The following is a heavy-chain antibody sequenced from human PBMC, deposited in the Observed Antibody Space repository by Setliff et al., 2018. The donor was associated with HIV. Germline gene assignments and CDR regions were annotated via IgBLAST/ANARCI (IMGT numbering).Heavy chain of an antibody. CDR2: INPYSGGT. CDR1: GYTFTAYY. D-gene: IGHD3-10*01. CDR3: VREVRAAYKGPLWFGQSDPRPDTFDI. V-gene: IGHV1-2*04. Sequence: GASVKVSCKASGYTFTAYYIHWVRQAPGQGLEWMGWINPYSGGTNYAQNFQGWVTMTRDTSITTAYMELSRLTSDDTALYFCVREVRAAYKGPLWFGQSDPRPDTFDIWGRGTMVTVSS. J-gene: IGHJ3*02.